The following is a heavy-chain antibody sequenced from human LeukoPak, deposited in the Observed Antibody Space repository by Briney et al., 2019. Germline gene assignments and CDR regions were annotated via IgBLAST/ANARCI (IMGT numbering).Heavy chain of an antibody. V-gene: IGHV4-34*01. Sequence: SETLSLTCAVYGGSFSGYYWSWIRQPPGKGLEWIGEINHSGSTNYNPSLKSRVTISVDTSKNQFSLKLSSVTAAGTAVYYCARRRLSCSSTSRVLKRVEVDYWGQGTLVTVSS. CDR2: INHSGST. CDR3: ARRRLSCSSTSRVLKRVEVDY. CDR1: GGSFSGYY. D-gene: IGHD2-2*01. J-gene: IGHJ4*02.